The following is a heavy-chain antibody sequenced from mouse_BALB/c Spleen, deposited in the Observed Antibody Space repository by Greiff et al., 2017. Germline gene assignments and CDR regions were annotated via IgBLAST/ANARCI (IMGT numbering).Heavy chain of an antibody. CDR3: ARGANWVFDY. V-gene: IGHV1-87*01. CDR1: GYTFTSYW. D-gene: IGHD4-1*01. J-gene: IGHJ2*01. Sequence: QVQLQESGAELARPGASVKLSCKASGYTFTSYWMQWVKQRPGQGLEWIGAIYPGDGDTGYTQKFKGKATLTADKSSSTAYMQLSSLASEDSAVYYCARGANWVFDYWGQGTTLTVSA. CDR2: IYPGDGDT.